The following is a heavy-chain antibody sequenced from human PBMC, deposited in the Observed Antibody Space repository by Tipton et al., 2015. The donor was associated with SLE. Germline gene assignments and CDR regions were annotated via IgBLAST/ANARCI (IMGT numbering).Heavy chain of an antibody. CDR3: ARREIAAAVYFDY. Sequence: TLSLTCTVSGGSISSSSYYWGWFRQPPGKGLEWIGSIYYSGSTYYNPSLKSRVTISVDTSKNQLSLKLSSVTAADTAVYYCARREIAAAVYFDYWGQGTLVTVSS. J-gene: IGHJ4*02. V-gene: IGHV4-39*01. CDR1: GGSISSSSYY. D-gene: IGHD6-13*01. CDR2: IYYSGST.